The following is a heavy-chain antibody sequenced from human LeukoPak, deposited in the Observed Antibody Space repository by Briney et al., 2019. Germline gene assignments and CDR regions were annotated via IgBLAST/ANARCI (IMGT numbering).Heavy chain of an antibody. CDR2: INAGNGNT. Sequence: ASVKVSCKASGYTFTSYAMHWVRQAPGQRLEWMGWINAGNGNTKYSQKFQGRVTMTEDTSTDTAYMELSSLRSEDTAVYYCATGLDTIFGVVTIENDPLDYWGQGTLVTVSS. D-gene: IGHD3-3*01. J-gene: IGHJ4*02. CDR3: ATGLDTIFGVVTIENDPLDY. V-gene: IGHV1-3*01. CDR1: GYTFTSYA.